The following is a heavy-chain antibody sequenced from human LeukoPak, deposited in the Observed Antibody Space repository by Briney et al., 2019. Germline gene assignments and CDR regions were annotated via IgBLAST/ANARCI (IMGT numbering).Heavy chain of an antibody. CDR2: IKPDGSEK. V-gene: IGHV3-7*03. Sequence: GGSLRLSCGACGFTFSSYGMQWVRQAPGKGPEWVAMIKPDGSEKYYVDSVKGLFSISREIAKNSLYLQMTSLRAEDTAVYYCTRDASGDTRSVPRMDAWGQGTTVTGS. CDR3: TRDASGDTRSVPRMDA. CDR1: GFTFSSYG. J-gene: IGHJ6*02. D-gene: IGHD1-26*01.